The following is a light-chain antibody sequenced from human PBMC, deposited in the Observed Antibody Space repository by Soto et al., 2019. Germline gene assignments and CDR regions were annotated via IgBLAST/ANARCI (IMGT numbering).Light chain of an antibody. Sequence: DIQLTQSPSFLSASVGDRVTITCRASQGISSYLAWYQQKPGKAPKLLIYAASTLKSRVPSRFSGSGSGTEFTITISSLQPEDFETYYCQQLNSYPRTFGQGTKVEIK. V-gene: IGKV1-9*01. J-gene: IGKJ1*01. CDR3: QQLNSYPRT. CDR1: QGISSY. CDR2: AAS.